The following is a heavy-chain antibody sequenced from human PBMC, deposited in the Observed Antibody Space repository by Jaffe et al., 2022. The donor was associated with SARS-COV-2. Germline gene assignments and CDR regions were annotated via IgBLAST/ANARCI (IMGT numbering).Heavy chain of an antibody. CDR3: ARGIGGSGYRYFDY. CDR1: GGSISSYY. CDR2: IYYSGST. V-gene: IGHV4-59*01. D-gene: IGHD3-22*01. J-gene: IGHJ4*02. Sequence: QVQLQESGPGLVKPSETLSLTCTVSGGSISSYYWSWIRQPPGKGLEWIGYIYYSGSTNYNPSLKSRVTISVDTSKNQFSLKLSSVTAADTAVYYCARGIGGSGYRYFDYWGQGTLVTVSS.